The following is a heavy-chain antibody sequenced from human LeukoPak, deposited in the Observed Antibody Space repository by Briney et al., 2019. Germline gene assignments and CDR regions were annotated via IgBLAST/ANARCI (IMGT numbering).Heavy chain of an antibody. CDR2: INPNSGDT. Sequence: ASVKVPCKVSGYTLTELSMHWVRQAPGQGLEWMGWINPNSGDTTYAQNFQGSVTMTRDTSISTAYMEPTRLRSDDTAVYYCARDRPLRDWGQGTLVTVSS. CDR1: GYTLTELS. J-gene: IGHJ4*02. CDR3: ARDRPLRD. V-gene: IGHV1-2*02. D-gene: IGHD3-9*01.